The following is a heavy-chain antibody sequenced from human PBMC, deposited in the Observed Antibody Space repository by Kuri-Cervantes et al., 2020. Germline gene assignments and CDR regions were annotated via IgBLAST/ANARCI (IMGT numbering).Heavy chain of an antibody. J-gene: IGHJ5*02. CDR2: IYYSGST. Sequence: SETLSLTCTVSGGSISSSSYYWGWIRQPPGKGLEWIGSIYYSGSTYYNPSLKSRVTISVDTSKNQFSLKLGSVTAADTAVYYCARRIVEYYDSSASGYNWFDPWGQGTLVTVSS. D-gene: IGHD3-22*01. CDR1: GGSISSSSYY. V-gene: IGHV4-39*07. CDR3: ARRIVEYYDSSASGYNWFDP.